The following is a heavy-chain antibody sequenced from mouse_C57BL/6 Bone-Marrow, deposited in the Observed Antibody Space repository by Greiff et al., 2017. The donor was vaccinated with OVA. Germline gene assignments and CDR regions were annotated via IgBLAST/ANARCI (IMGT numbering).Heavy chain of an antibody. J-gene: IGHJ4*01. CDR1: GYSITSGYY. V-gene: IGHV3-6*01. Sequence: ESGPGLVKPSQSLSLTCSVTGYSITSGYYWNWIRQFPGNKLEWMGYISYDGSNNYNPSLKNRISITRDTSKNQFFLKLNSVTTEDTATYYCARRLLKENAMDYWGQGTSVTVSS. D-gene: IGHD1-2*01. CDR2: ISYDGSN. CDR3: ARRLLKENAMDY.